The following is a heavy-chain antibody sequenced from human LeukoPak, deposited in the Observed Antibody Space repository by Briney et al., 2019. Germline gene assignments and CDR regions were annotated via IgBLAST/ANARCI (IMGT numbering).Heavy chain of an antibody. CDR2: ISYDGSNE. D-gene: IGHD6-6*01. Sequence: PGRSLRLSCAASGFTFSSYGMHWVRQAPGKGLEWVTIISYDGSNEYYADSVKGRFTISRDNPKNTLYLQMNSLRAEDTAVYYCAKDSSSSNYYYGLDVWGQGTTVTVSS. J-gene: IGHJ6*02. CDR1: GFTFSSYG. CDR3: AKDSSSSNYYYGLDV. V-gene: IGHV3-30*18.